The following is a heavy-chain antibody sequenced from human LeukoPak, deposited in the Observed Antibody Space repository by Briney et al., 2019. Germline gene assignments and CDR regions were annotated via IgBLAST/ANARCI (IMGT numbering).Heavy chain of an antibody. CDR2: IIPIFGTA. CDR1: GGTFSSYA. J-gene: IGHJ4*02. V-gene: IGHV1-69*05. D-gene: IGHD3-22*01. Sequence: SVKVSCKASGGTFSSYAISWVRQAPGQGLEWMGGIIPIFGTANYAQKFQGRVTITTDESTSTAYMELSSLRSEDTAVYYCAGWYYYDSSGSRYYFDYWGQGTLVTVSS. CDR3: AGWYYYDSSGSRYYFDY.